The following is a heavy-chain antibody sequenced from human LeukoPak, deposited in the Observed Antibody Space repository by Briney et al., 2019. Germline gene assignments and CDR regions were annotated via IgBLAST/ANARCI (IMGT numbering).Heavy chain of an antibody. V-gene: IGHV4-30-4*01. Sequence: SQTLSLTCTVSGGSISSGDYYWSWIRQPPGKGLEWIGYIYYSGSTYYNPSLKGRVTISVDTSKNQFSLKLSSVTAADTAVYYCARGPRTYYGSGSYEDYWGQGTLVTVSS. CDR1: GGSISSGDYY. CDR3: ARGPRTYYGSGSYEDY. J-gene: IGHJ4*02. D-gene: IGHD3-10*01. CDR2: IYYSGST.